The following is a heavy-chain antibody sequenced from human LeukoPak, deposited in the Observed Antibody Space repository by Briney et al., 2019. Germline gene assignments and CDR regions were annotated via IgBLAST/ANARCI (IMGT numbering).Heavy chain of an antibody. Sequence: SETLSLTCTVSGGSISNNYWGWLGQPPGKGLEWFGYMYYSGSTNYNPSLKSRVTISVDTSKNQFSLKLSSVTAADTAVYYCARWATVSTLSAHYYYYAMDVWGQGTTVTVSS. CDR2: MYYSGST. D-gene: IGHD4-17*01. J-gene: IGHJ6*02. CDR1: GGSISNNY. V-gene: IGHV4-59*08. CDR3: ARWATVSTLSAHYYYYAMDV.